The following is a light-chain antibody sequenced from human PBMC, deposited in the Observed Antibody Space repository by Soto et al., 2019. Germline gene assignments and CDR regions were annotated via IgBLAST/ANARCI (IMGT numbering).Light chain of an antibody. J-gene: IGKJ1*01. CDR3: QQYNSYDMWS. CDR1: QGISKW. CDR2: GAS. V-gene: IGKV1-5*01. Sequence: DIQMTQSPSTLSASVGDRVTITCRASQGISKWLAWYQQKPGKAPKLLIYGASNLENGVPSRFSGSGSGTEFTLTISSLQRDDFATYFCQQYNSYDMWSFGQGTKVDLK.